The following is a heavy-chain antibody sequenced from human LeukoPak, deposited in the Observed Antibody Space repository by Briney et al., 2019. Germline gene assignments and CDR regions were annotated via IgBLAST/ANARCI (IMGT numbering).Heavy chain of an antibody. CDR1: GGSFSGYY. J-gene: IGHJ4*02. CDR2: INHSGST. D-gene: IGHD4-17*01. CDR3: ARGDYGDLPFDY. V-gene: IGHV4-34*01. Sequence: PSETLSLTCAVYGGSFSGYYWSWIPQPPGKGLEWIGEINHSGSTNYNPSLKGRVTISVDTSKNQFSLKLSSVTAADTAVYYCARGDYGDLPFDYWGQGTLVTVSS.